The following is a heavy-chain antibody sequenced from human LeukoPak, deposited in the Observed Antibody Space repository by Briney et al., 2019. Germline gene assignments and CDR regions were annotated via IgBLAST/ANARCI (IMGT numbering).Heavy chain of an antibody. D-gene: IGHD3-22*01. Sequence: KSSETLSLTCTVSGGSISSYYWSWIRQPPGKGLEWIGYIYYSGSTNYNPSLKSRVTISVDTSKNQFSLKLSSVTAADTAVYYCARGDDDSSGYYYFDYWGQGTLVTVSS. CDR3: ARGDDDSSGYYYFDY. V-gene: IGHV4-59*01. J-gene: IGHJ4*02. CDR2: IYYSGST. CDR1: GGSISSYY.